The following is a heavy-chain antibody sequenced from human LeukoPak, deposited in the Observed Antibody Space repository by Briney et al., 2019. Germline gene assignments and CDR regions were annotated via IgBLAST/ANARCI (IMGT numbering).Heavy chain of an antibody. CDR2: ISYDGSNK. CDR1: GFTFSSYA. J-gene: IGHJ4*02. D-gene: IGHD6-19*01. V-gene: IGHV3-30*04. Sequence: GGSLRLSCAASGFTFSSYAMHWVRQAPGKGLEWVAVISYDGSNKYYADSVKGRFTISRDNSKNTLYLQMNSLRAEDTAVYYCARDSIAVAGNDYWGQGILVTVSS. CDR3: ARDSIAVAGNDY.